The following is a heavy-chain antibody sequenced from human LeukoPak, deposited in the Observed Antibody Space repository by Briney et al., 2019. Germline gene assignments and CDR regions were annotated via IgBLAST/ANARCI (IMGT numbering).Heavy chain of an antibody. V-gene: IGHV3-23*01. D-gene: IGHD3-22*01. Sequence: GGSLRLSCLASGFTFSNYAMNWVRQAPGKGLEWVSAISGSGDATYYADSVKGRFTISRDNSKNTLYLQMNSLRAEDTAVYYCAKDRMDYYDSSDPGVAYDYWGQGTLVTVSS. CDR2: ISGSGDAT. J-gene: IGHJ4*02. CDR1: GFTFSNYA. CDR3: AKDRMDYYDSSDPGVAYDY.